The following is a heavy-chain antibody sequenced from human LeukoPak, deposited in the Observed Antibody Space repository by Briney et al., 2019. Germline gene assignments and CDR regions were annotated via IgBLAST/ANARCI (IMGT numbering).Heavy chain of an antibody. CDR3: ARGVVAAYYFDY. J-gene: IGHJ4*02. Sequence: ASVKVSCKASRYTFTDYWIHWVRQAPGQGLEWMGCMNPNSGVTGYAQRFQGRVTMTRDTSISTAYMELSRLRSDDTAVYYCARGVVAAYYFDYWGQGTLVTVSS. CDR1: RYTFTDYW. CDR2: MNPNSGVT. D-gene: IGHD3-22*01. V-gene: IGHV1-2*02.